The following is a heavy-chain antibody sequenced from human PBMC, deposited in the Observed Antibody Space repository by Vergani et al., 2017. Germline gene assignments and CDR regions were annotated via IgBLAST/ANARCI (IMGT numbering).Heavy chain of an antibody. J-gene: IGHJ5*02. CDR1: GFTFNQYG. Sequence: QVQLVESGGGVVQPGRSLRLSCAASGFTFNQYGMHWVRQAPGKGLEWVAVTWYDGNNKQYADSVKGRITISRDNSKSKMYLQMNSLRDEDTGVYYCARDFRLLYNRFDPWGQGTLVTVSS. CDR2: TWYDGNNK. CDR3: ARDFRLLYNRFDP. D-gene: IGHD1-14*01. V-gene: IGHV3-33*01.